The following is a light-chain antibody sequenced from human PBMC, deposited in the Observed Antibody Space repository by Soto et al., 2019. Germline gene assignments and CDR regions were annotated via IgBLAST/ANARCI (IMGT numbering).Light chain of an antibody. CDR1: SSDVGTYSL. Sequence: QSALTQPASVSGSPGQSITISCTGTSSDVGTYSLVSWYQQHPGKAPKLIIYGVDKRPSGVSNRFSGSKSGNRASLTISGLQAEDEADYYCCSYGSTITWVFGGGTKLPVL. CDR2: GVD. V-gene: IGLV2-23*02. J-gene: IGLJ3*02. CDR3: CSYGSTITWV.